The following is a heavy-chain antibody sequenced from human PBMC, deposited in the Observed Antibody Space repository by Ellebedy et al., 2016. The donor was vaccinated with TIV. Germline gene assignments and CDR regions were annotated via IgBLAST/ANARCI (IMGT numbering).Heavy chain of an antibody. D-gene: IGHD6-19*01. CDR2: IYPDASET. J-gene: IGHJ4*02. V-gene: IGHV5-51*01. CDR1: GYSFTSYW. CDR3: ARRGYATGWLFDY. Sequence: GESLKISCKGSGYSFTSYWIAWVRQVPGKGLEWMGIIYPDASETKYSPPFQGQVTFSVDKSFRTAYLQWNSLKASDTAMYYGARRGYATGWLFDYWGQGSMVTVSS.